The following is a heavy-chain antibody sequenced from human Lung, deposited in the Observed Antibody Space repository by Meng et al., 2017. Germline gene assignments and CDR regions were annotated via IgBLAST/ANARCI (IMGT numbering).Heavy chain of an antibody. Sequence: QVQLHRWGAGLWKPSETLSLTCVASGGSFSDYYWSWIRQPPGKGLEWIGEINHSGSTNYNPSLESRATISVDTSQNNLSLKLSSVTAADSAVYYCARGPTTMAHDFDYWGQGTLVTVSS. CDR2: INHSGST. D-gene: IGHD4-11*01. CDR1: GGSFSDYY. CDR3: ARGPTTMAHDFDY. V-gene: IGHV4-34*01. J-gene: IGHJ4*02.